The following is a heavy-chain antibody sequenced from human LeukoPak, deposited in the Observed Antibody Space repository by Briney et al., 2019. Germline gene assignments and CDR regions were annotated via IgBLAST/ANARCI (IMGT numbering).Heavy chain of an antibody. Sequence: ASVKVSCKASGYTFTSCGISWVRQAPGQGLEWMGGFDPEDGETIYAQKFQGRVTMTEDTSTDTAYMELSSLRSEDTAVYYCATSGKVVVVPAASYYYYGMDVWGQGTTVTVSS. D-gene: IGHD2-2*01. CDR1: GYTFTSCG. J-gene: IGHJ6*02. CDR2: FDPEDGET. V-gene: IGHV1-24*01. CDR3: ATSGKVVVVPAASYYYYGMDV.